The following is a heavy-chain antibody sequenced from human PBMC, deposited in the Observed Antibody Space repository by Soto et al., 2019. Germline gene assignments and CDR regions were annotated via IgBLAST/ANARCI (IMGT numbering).Heavy chain of an antibody. CDR1: GYTFIDYY. CDR3: ARARRDGYNYDD. V-gene: IGHV1-2*02. Sequence: QVQLVQSGAEVKKPGASVKVSCKASGYTFIDYYIHWVRQDPGQGLEWMGWINPNSGDTSYAQKFQDRVTMARDTSISAAYMELSRLRSDDKAVYYCARARRDGYNYDDWGQGTLVTVSS. CDR2: INPNSGDT. D-gene: IGHD5-12*01. J-gene: IGHJ4*02.